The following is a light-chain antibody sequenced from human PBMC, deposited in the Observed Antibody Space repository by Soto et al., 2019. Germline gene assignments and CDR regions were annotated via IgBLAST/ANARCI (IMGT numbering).Light chain of an antibody. CDR3: QHPKWA. Sequence: DIQMTQSPSSLSASVGDRVTITCRASQSVSFYLNWYQQLPGKAPKLLIYAASALQTGVPSRFSGSGSGTDFTLTITSLQPEDFGTYYCQHPKWAFGQGTTVEI. V-gene: IGKV1-39*01. CDR1: QSVSFY. CDR2: AAS. J-gene: IGKJ1*01.